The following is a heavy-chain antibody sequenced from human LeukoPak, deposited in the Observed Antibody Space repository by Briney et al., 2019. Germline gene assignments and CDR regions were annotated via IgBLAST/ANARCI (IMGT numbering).Heavy chain of an antibody. CDR2: VTCRGCT. CDR1: GDSVCSGPYY. D-gene: IGHD2-8*01. CDR3: ARDRTNGFFDY. Sequence: PSETLSLTCTVSGDSVCSGPYYWSWIRQSPEKGLEWIGYVTCRGCTDYNSSLRSRVTISVNTSKNQFFLSVRSVTAADTAVYYCARDRTNGFFDYWGQGTLVTVSS. V-gene: IGHV4-61*01. J-gene: IGHJ4*02.